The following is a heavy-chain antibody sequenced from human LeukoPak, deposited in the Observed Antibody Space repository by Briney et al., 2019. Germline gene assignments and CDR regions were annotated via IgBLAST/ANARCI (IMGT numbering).Heavy chain of an antibody. CDR3: ATGEWPQDY. D-gene: IGHD3-10*01. CDR1: GFTFTTHS. Sequence: GGSLRLSCAASGFTFTTHSFNWLRQAPGRGLEWVSLIYAGGTTYYPDSVKGRFTISRDNSKNTLYLQMNSLRADDTAVYYCATGEWPQDYWGQGTLVTVSS. J-gene: IGHJ4*02. V-gene: IGHV3-53*01. CDR2: IYAGGTT.